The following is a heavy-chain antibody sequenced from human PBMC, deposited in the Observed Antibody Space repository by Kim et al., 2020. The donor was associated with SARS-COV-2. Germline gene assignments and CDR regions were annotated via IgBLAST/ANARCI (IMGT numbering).Heavy chain of an antibody. J-gene: IGHJ4*02. Sequence: SETLSLTCAVYGGSFSGYYWSWIRQPPGKGLEWIGEINHSGSTNYNPSLKSRVTISVDTSKNQFSLKLSSVTAADTAVYYCARGQSSGYYFDYWGQGTLVTVSS. CDR3: ARGQSSGYYFDY. CDR1: GGSFSGYY. CDR2: INHSGST. V-gene: IGHV4-34*01. D-gene: IGHD3-22*01.